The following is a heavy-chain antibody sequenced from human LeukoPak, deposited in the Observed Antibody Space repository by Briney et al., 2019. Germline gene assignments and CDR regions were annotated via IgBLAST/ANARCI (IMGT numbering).Heavy chain of an antibody. CDR2: TYYSGST. D-gene: IGHD5-18*01. CDR1: GGSISSYY. CDR3: ARGARTAMVRFFDY. Sequence: SETLSLTCTVSGGSISSYYWSWIRQPPGKGLEWIGYTYYSGSTNYNPSLKSRVTISVDTSKNQFSLKLSSVTAADTAVYYCARGARTAMVRFFDYWGQGTLVTVSS. J-gene: IGHJ4*02. V-gene: IGHV4-59*01.